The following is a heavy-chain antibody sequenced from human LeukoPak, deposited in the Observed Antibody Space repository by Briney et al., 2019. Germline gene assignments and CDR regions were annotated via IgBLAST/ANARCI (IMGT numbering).Heavy chain of an antibody. D-gene: IGHD3-22*01. V-gene: IGHV1-2*02. J-gene: IGHJ1*01. CDR3: ARTEPYYDSSAYLFPH. CDR2: INPNSGGT. Sequence: ASVKVSCKASGYTFTGYYMHWVRQAPGQGLEWMGWINPNSGGTNYAQKFQGRVTMTRDTSISTAYMELSRLRSDDTAVYYCARTEPYYDSSAYLFPHCGQGTLVTVSS. CDR1: GYTFTGYY.